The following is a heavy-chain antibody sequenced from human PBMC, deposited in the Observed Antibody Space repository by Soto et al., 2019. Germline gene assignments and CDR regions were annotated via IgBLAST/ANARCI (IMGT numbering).Heavy chain of an antibody. CDR1: GLTFSSYG. V-gene: IGHV3-30*18. Sequence: GGSLRLSCAASGLTFSSYGMHWVRQAPGKGLEWVAVISYDGSNKYYADSVKGRFTISRDNSKNTLYLQMNSLRAEDTAVYYCAKARRGDFWSGPEVVAYYYYMDVWGKGTTVTVSS. D-gene: IGHD3-3*01. CDR2: ISYDGSNK. CDR3: AKARRGDFWSGPEVVAYYYYMDV. J-gene: IGHJ6*03.